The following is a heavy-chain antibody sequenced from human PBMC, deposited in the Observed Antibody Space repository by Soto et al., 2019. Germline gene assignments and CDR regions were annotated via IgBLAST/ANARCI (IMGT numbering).Heavy chain of an antibody. CDR1: GYSFTSSW. D-gene: IGHD3-22*01. Sequence: PGQSLKISCKGSGYSFTSSWISWVRQMPGKGLAWMGRIDPSDSYTNYSPSFQGHVTISADKSISTAYLQWSSLKASDTAMYYCARHYAYYYDSSGSATGAFDIWGQGTMVTVSS. CDR3: ARHYAYYYDSSGSATGAFDI. J-gene: IGHJ3*02. CDR2: IDPSDSYT. V-gene: IGHV5-10-1*01.